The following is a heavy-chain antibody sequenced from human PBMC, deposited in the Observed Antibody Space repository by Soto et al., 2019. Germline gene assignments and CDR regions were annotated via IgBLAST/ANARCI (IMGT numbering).Heavy chain of an antibody. J-gene: IGHJ6*02. V-gene: IGHV3-23*01. CDR3: ASEVLRYFDWLLFGSGAYDYYGMDV. D-gene: IGHD3-9*01. CDR2: ISGSGGST. Sequence: PGGSLRLSCAASGFTFSSYAMSWVRQAPGKGLEWVSAISGSGGSTYYADSVKGRFTISRDNSKNTLYLQMNSRSAEDTAVYYCASEVLRYFDWLLFGSGAYDYYGMDVWGQGTTVTVSS. CDR1: GFTFSSYA.